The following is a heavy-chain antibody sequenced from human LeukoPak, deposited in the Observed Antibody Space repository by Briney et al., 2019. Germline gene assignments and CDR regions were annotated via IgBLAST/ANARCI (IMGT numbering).Heavy chain of an antibody. CDR2: IWYDGSNK. CDR3: ARDPFEGATPDYFDY. V-gene: IGHV3-33*01. Sequence: GGSLRLPCAASGFTFSSYGMHWVRQAPGKGLEWVAVIWYDGSNKYYADSVKGRFTTSRDNSKNTLYLQMNSLRAEDTAVYYCARDPFEGATPDYFDYWGQGTLVTVSS. D-gene: IGHD1-26*01. CDR1: GFTFSSYG. J-gene: IGHJ4*02.